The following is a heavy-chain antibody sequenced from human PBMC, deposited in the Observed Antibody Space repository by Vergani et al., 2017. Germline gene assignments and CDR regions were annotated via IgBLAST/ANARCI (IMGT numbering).Heavy chain of an antibody. D-gene: IGHD2-15*01. CDR2: IYSGGST. CDR1: GFIVSSTY. J-gene: IGHJ4*02. V-gene: IGHV3-53*01. CDR3: ARGYCSGGSCYSVRYFDY. Sequence: EVQLVESGGGLIQPGGSLRLSCAVSGFIVSSTYMSWVRQAPGKGLEWVSVIYSGGSTDYADSVKGRFTISRDNSKNTLYLQMNSLRAEDTAVYYCARGYCSGGSCYSVRYFDYWGQGTLVTVSS.